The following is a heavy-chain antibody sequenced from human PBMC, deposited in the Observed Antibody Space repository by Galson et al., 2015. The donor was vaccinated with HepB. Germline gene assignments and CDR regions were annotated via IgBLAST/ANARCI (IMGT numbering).Heavy chain of an antibody. Sequence: SLRLSCAASGFTFSSYAMSWVRQAPGKGLEWVSAISGSGGSTYYADSVKGRFTISRDNSKNTLYLQMNSLRAEDTAVYYCARLGVTTLQLDYWGQGTLVTVSS. CDR2: ISGSGGST. V-gene: IGHV3-23*01. CDR3: ARLGVTTLQLDY. J-gene: IGHJ4*02. CDR1: GFTFSSYA. D-gene: IGHD4-17*01.